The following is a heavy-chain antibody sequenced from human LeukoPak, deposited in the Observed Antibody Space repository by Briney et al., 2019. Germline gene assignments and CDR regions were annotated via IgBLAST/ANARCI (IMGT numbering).Heavy chain of an antibody. J-gene: IGHJ4*02. CDR2: IIPILGIA. V-gene: IGHV1-69*04. D-gene: IGHD4-17*01. CDR1: GYTFTSYD. Sequence: ASVKVSCKASGYTFTSYDISWVRQAPGQGLEWMGRIIPILGIANYAQKFQGRVTITADKSTSTAYMELSSLRSEDTAVYYCAREEEDGDHPGYWGQGTLVTVSS. CDR3: AREEEDGDHPGY.